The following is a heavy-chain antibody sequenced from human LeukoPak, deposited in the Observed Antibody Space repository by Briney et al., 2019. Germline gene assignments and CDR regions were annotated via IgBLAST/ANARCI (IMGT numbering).Heavy chain of an antibody. D-gene: IGHD6-6*01. CDR1: GYTFTSHW. J-gene: IGHJ4*02. CDR3: ARPGSIAAHPTLDY. CDR2: IYPGDSDT. Sequence: KGGASLQISCQGSGYTFTSHWIGWVRQMPGKGLEWMGIIYPGDSDTRYSPSFQGQVTISADKSISTAYLQWSSLKASDTAMYYCARPGSIAAHPTLDYWGQGTLVTVSS. V-gene: IGHV5-51*01.